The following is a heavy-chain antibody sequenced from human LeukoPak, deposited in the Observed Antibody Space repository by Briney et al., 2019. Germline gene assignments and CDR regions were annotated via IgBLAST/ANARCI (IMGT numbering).Heavy chain of an antibody. Sequence: GGSLRLSCVASGFTFSSYTMSWVRQAPGKGLEWVSVISGSGAITYYADSVKGRITISRDNSKDTLYLQMNSLRADDTAVYYCATGGHYNPSDYWGQGTLVTVSS. CDR3: ATGGHYNPSDY. V-gene: IGHV3-23*01. J-gene: IGHJ4*02. CDR1: GFTFSSYT. CDR2: ISGSGAIT. D-gene: IGHD3-22*01.